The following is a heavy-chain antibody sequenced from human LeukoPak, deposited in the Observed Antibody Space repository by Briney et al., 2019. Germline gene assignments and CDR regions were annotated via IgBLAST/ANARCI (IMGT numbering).Heavy chain of an antibody. D-gene: IGHD1-26*01. Sequence: PGGSLRLSCAASGFTFDDYAMHWVRQAPGKGLEWVSLISWDGGSTYYADSVKGRFTISRDNSKNSLYLQMNSLRAEGTALYYCARGGATLNNWFDPWGQGTLVTVSS. CDR1: GFTFDDYA. V-gene: IGHV3-43D*03. J-gene: IGHJ5*02. CDR3: ARGGATLNNWFDP. CDR2: ISWDGGST.